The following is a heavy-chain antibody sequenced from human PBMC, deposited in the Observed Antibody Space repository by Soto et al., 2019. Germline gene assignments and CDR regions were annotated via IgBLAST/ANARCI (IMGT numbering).Heavy chain of an antibody. Sequence: GGSLRLSCAASGFAFSSYSMNWVRQAPGKGLEWVSSISSSSSYIYYADSVKGRFTISRDNAKNSLYLQMNSLRAEDTAVYYCARDPGNQLPNAFDIWAKGQWSPSPQ. V-gene: IGHV3-21*01. J-gene: IGHJ3*02. CDR2: ISSSSSYI. CDR1: GFAFSSYS. D-gene: IGHD2-2*01. CDR3: ARDPGNQLPNAFDI.